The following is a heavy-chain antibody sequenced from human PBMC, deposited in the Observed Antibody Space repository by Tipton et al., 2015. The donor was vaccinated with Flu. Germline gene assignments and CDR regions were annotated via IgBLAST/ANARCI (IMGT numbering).Heavy chain of an antibody. J-gene: IGHJ4*02. V-gene: IGHV3-7*01. D-gene: IGHD3-16*02. CDR1: GFAFSSYW. Sequence: AVSGFAFSSYWILWVRQAPGKGLEWVANINEDGSTTYYLGSVKGRFTISRDNARNSVFLQMNSLGAEDTAVYYCTRGFIRLCDYWGQGTLVAVSS. CDR2: INEDGSTT. CDR3: TRGFIRLCDY.